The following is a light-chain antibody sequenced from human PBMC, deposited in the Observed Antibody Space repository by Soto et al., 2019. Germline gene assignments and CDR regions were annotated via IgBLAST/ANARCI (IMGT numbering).Light chain of an antibody. CDR1: QSVSSS. J-gene: IGKJ5*01. CDR2: GAS. Sequence: EIVMTQSPATLSVSPGERATLSCRASQSVSSSLAWYQQKPGQAPRLLIYGASTRATGIPARFSGSGSGTEFTLTISRLQSEDFAVYYCQQYNNWPTWTVGQGTRLEIK. CDR3: QQYNNWPTWT. V-gene: IGKV3-15*01.